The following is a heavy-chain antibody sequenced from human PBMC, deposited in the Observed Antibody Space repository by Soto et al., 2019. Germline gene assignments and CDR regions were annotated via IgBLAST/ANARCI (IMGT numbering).Heavy chain of an antibody. J-gene: IGHJ4*02. CDR1: GGPFSSDR. CDR3: ARDYGAKLSSS. Sequence: SVQVSFTASGGPFSSDRVNWVRQARGQGLEWLGGIVPIYRTADYAQKFQGRVTITADESTRTVYMELSSLKSQDTALYYCARDYGAKLSSSWGQGTMVTVSS. V-gene: IGHV1-69*13. CDR2: IVPIYRTA. D-gene: IGHD6-13*01.